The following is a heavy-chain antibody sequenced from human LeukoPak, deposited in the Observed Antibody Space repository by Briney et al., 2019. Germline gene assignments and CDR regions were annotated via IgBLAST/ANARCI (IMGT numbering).Heavy chain of an antibody. CDR3: ASQSGDSSGYYRYYYYYGMDV. V-gene: IGHV4-59*01. D-gene: IGHD3-22*01. CDR2: IYYSGST. Sequence: PSETLSLTCTVSGGSISSYYWSWIRQPPGKGLEWIGYIYYSGSTNYNPSLKSRVTISVDTSKNQFSLKLSSVTAADTAVYYCASQSGDSSGYYRYYYYYGMDVWGQGTTVTVSS. J-gene: IGHJ6*02. CDR1: GGSISSYY.